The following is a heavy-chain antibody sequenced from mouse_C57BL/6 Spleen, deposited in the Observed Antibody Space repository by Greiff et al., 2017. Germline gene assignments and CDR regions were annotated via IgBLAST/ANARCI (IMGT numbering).Heavy chain of an antibody. CDR3: GRTGDGWDYDV. CDR1: GYTFTSYW. CDR2: INPSSGYT. D-gene: IGHD2-3*01. Sequence: QVQLQQSGAELAKPGASVKLSCKASGYTFTSYWMHWVKQRPGQGLEWIGYINPSSGYTKYNQKFKDKATLTADNTSCTADMQLSSLTYEDYAVDYCGRTGDGWDYDVWGKGTTVTVSS. J-gene: IGHJ1*03. V-gene: IGHV1-7*01.